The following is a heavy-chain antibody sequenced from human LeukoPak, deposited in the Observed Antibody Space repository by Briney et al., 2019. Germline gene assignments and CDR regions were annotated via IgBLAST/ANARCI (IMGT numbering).Heavy chain of an antibody. D-gene: IGHD3-3*01. V-gene: IGHV4-34*01. CDR1: GGSFSGYY. J-gene: IGHJ4*02. Sequence: SETLSLTCAVYGGSFSGYYWSWIRQPPGKGLEWIGEINHSGSTNYNPSLKSRVTISVDTSKNQFSLKLSSVTAADTAVYYRATTLRRGGDYWGQGTLVTVSS. CDR3: ATTLRRGGDY. CDR2: INHSGST.